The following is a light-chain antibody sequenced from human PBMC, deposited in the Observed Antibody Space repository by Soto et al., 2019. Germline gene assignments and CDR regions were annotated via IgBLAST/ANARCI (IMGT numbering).Light chain of an antibody. CDR2: DES. Sequence: EIVLTQSPGTLSLSPGERATLSCRAXESVSSSDLAWYQQKPGQAPRLLIHDESNRATGITARFSRSGSGTEFTLTISSMQSEDFAVYYCQQYNNWPPFTFGAGTRVDIK. CDR3: QQYNNWPPFT. CDR1: ESVSSSD. J-gene: IGKJ3*01. V-gene: IGKV3-15*01.